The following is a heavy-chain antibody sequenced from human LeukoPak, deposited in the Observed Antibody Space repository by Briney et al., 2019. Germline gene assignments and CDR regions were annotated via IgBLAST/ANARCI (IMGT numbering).Heavy chain of an antibody. CDR3: ARAHGPGEVGGNYFDY. V-gene: IGHV4-39*07. D-gene: IGHD1-26*01. CDR2: IYYSGST. CDR1: GGSISSSSYY. Sequence: PSQALSLTCTVSGGSISSSSYYWGWIRQPPGKGLEWIGSIYYSGSTYYNPSLKSRVTISVDTSKNQFSLKLSSVTAADTAVYYCARAHGPGEVGGNYFDYWGQGTLVTVSS. J-gene: IGHJ4*02.